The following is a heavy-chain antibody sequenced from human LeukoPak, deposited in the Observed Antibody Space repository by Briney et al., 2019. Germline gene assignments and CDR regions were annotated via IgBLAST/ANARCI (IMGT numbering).Heavy chain of an antibody. V-gene: IGHV4-34*01. CDR3: ARVSYGGNPLDH. CDR1: GGSFSGYY. J-gene: IGHJ4*02. CDR2: INHSGST. D-gene: IGHD4-23*01. Sequence: SETLSLTCAVYGGSFSGYYWSWIRQPPGKGLEWIGEINHSGSTNYNPSLKSRVTISVDTSKTQFSLKLSSVTAADTAVYYCARVSYGGNPLDHWGQGTLVTVSS.